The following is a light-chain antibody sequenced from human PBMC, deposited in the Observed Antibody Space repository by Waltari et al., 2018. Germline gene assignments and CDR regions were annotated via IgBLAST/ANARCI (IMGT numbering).Light chain of an antibody. CDR2: GKN. V-gene: IGLV3-19*01. CDR1: SLRYYY. Sequence: SSELTQDPAVSVALGQTVRTTCQGDSLRYYYALWYRQKPGQAPLLVMYGKNNRPSGIPDRFSGSYSGDTASLTITGAQAEDEADYYCNSRDSDGNPFVFGPATKVTVL. J-gene: IGLJ1*01. CDR3: NSRDSDGNPFV.